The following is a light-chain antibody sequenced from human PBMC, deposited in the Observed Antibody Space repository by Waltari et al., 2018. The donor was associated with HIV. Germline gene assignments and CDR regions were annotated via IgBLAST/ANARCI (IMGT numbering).Light chain of an antibody. Sequence: SMLTQPHSVLGPPGKTVTTPGTRSGGSADSHFVPCYQQRPGSAPTTVIFEDDQRPSGVPDRFSGSIDRSSNSASLTISGLRTEDEADYYCQSYDSKNLVIFGGGTTLAVL. V-gene: IGLV6-57*04. J-gene: IGLJ2*01. CDR3: QSYDSKNLVI. CDR1: GGSADSHF. CDR2: EDD.